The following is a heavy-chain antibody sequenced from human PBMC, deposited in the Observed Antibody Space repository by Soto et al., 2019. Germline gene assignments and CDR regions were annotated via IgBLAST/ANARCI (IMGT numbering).Heavy chain of an antibody. Sequence: SETLSLTCTVSGGSISSSSYYWGWIRQPPGKGLEWIGSIYYSGSTYYNPSLKSRVTISVDTSKNQFSLKLSSVTAADTAVYYCARTNYYGSVSYSYGMDVWGQGTTVTVSS. CDR3: ARTNYYGSVSYSYGMDV. D-gene: IGHD3-10*01. CDR1: GGSISSSSYY. J-gene: IGHJ6*02. V-gene: IGHV4-39*01. CDR2: IYYSGST.